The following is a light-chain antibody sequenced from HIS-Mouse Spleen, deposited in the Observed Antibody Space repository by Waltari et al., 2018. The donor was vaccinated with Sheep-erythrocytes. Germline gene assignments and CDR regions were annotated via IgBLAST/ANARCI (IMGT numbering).Light chain of an antibody. J-gene: IGKJ1*01. Sequence: AIQLTQSPSSLSASVGDRVTITCRASQGISSALAWYQQKPGKAPQLLIYDASSLESGVPSRFSGSGSGADFTLTISSLQPEDFATYYCQQFNNYPRTVGQGTKVEIK. CDR2: DAS. V-gene: IGKV1D-13*01. CDR3: QQFNNYPRT. CDR1: QGISSA.